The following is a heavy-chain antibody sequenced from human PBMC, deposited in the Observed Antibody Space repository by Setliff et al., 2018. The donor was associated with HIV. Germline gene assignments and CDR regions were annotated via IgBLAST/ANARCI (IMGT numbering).Heavy chain of an antibody. Sequence: PGESLKXXXKGPGYNFNTDWIAWVRQKPGKGLEWMGSIFPGDSDTKYSPSFEGQVTISADKSISTAYLKWSRLRASDTGIYYCAGLRGDYVGQYYYYMDVWGEGTTVTVSS. J-gene: IGHJ6*03. CDR3: AGLRGDYVGQYYYYMDV. CDR2: IFPGDSDT. CDR1: GYNFNTDW. V-gene: IGHV5-51*01. D-gene: IGHD4-17*01.